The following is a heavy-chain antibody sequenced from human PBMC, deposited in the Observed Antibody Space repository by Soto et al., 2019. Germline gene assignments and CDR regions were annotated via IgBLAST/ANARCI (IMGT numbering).Heavy chain of an antibody. Sequence: PGESLKISCAASGFIFSSHWMHWVRQDQGKGLMWLSRMKSDGSSTTYADSVKCRLTMCRDNARSTLYLQRNSLRVDHTAVYYCVRDYMAPGRYSNCFDPLGQGTLGTVSS. CDR2: MKSDGSST. CDR3: VRDYMAPGRYSNCFDP. CDR1: GFIFSSHW. V-gene: IGHV3-74*01. J-gene: IGHJ5*02. D-gene: IGHD3-10*01.